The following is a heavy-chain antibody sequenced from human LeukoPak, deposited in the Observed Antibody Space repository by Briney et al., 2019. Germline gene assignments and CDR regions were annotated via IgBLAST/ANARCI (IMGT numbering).Heavy chain of an antibody. J-gene: IGHJ4*02. Sequence: VSVKVSCKASGYTFTSYDINWVRQATGQGLEWMGWMNPNSGNTGYAQKFQGRVTMTRNTSISTAYMELSSLRSEDTAVYYCARGRYDSSGYYYELYYFDYWGQGTLVTVSS. D-gene: IGHD3-22*01. V-gene: IGHV1-8*01. CDR3: ARGRYDSSGYYYELYYFDY. CDR2: MNPNSGNT. CDR1: GYTFTSYD.